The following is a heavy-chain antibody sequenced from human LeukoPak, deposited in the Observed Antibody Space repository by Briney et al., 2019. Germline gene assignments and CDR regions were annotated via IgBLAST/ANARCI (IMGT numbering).Heavy chain of an antibody. CDR1: GGSISSGSYY. CDR3: AREVLEWFWFDP. CDR2: FYTSEST. Sequence: SETLSLTCTVSGGSISSGSYYWSWIRQPAGKGLERIGRFYTSESTNYNPSLKSRVTISVDTSKNQFSLKLSSVTAADTAVYYCAREVLEWFWFDPWGQGTLVTVSS. V-gene: IGHV4-61*02. D-gene: IGHD3-3*01. J-gene: IGHJ5*02.